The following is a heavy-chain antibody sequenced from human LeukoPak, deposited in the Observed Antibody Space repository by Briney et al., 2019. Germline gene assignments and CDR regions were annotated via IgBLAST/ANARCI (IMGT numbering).Heavy chain of an antibody. CDR3: ARDGRYSAGGWFDP. D-gene: IGHD5-12*01. Sequence: PSETLSLTCTVSGXSISSYYWSWIRQPARKGLEWIGGIYTSGSTNYNPSLKSRVTMSVDTSKNQFSLKLSSVTAADTAVYYCARDGRYSAGGWFDPWGQGTLVTVSS. CDR1: GXSISSYY. V-gene: IGHV4-4*07. CDR2: IYTSGST. J-gene: IGHJ5*02.